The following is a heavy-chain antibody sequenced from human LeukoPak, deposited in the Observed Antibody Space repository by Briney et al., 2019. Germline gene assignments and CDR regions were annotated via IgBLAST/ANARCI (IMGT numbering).Heavy chain of an antibody. Sequence: SETLSLTCAVYRGSFSAYYLTWIRQPPGKGLEWIGEVNHRGRTNYNPSLRSRVTISVDTSKNQFSLRLTSVTAADTAVYYCARDVGVTPSVFDYWGQGTLVTVSS. V-gene: IGHV4-34*01. CDR2: VNHRGRT. CDR3: ARDVGVTPSVFDY. J-gene: IGHJ4*02. D-gene: IGHD3-10*02. CDR1: RGSFSAYY.